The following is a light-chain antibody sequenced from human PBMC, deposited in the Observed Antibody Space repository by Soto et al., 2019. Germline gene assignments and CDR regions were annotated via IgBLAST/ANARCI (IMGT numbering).Light chain of an antibody. CDR1: QSVSSSY. J-gene: IGKJ1*01. Sequence: EIVLTQSPGTLSLSPGERATLSCRASQSVSSSYLAWYQQKPGQAPRLLIYGASSRANGIPDRFSGSGSGTDFTLTISRLEPEDFAVYHCQQYGGSPPMWTFAQRTKVEMK. CDR3: QQYGGSPPMWT. CDR2: GAS. V-gene: IGKV3-20*01.